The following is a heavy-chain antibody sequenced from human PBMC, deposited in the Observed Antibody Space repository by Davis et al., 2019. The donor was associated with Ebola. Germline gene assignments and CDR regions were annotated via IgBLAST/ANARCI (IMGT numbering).Heavy chain of an antibody. Sequence: GESLKISCAASGFTFSSYSMNWVRQAPGKGLEWVSYISSSSSTIYYADSVKGRFTISRDNAKNSLYLQMNSLRDEDTAVYYCARTYYDFWSGYYTGLDYWGQGTLVTVSS. D-gene: IGHD3-3*01. CDR1: GFTFSSYS. CDR2: ISSSSSTI. CDR3: ARTYYDFWSGYYTGLDY. J-gene: IGHJ4*02. V-gene: IGHV3-48*02.